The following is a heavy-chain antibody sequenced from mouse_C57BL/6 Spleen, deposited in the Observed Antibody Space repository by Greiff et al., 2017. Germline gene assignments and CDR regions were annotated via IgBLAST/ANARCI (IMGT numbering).Heavy chain of an antibody. V-gene: IGHV5-9-1*02. CDR2: ISSGGDYI. J-gene: IGHJ4*01. CDR1: GFTFSSYA. D-gene: IGHD1-1*01. CDR3: TRVDYGSSYGDY. Sequence: EVKLVESGEGLVKPGGSLKLSCAASGFTFSSYAMSWVRQTPEKRLEWVAYISSGGDYIYYADTVKGRFTISRDNARNTLYLQMSSLKSEDTAMYYCTRVDYGSSYGDYWGQGTSVTVSS.